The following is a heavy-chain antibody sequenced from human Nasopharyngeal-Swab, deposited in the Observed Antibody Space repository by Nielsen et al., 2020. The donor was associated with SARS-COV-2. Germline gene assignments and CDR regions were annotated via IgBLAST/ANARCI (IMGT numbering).Heavy chain of an antibody. D-gene: IGHD3-3*01. CDR3: AATPPYDFWSAYYYWDY. J-gene: IGHJ4*02. CDR2: INTNTGNP. Sequence: ASVKVFCKASGYTFTSYTMNWVRQAPGQGLEWMGWINTNTGNPTYAQGFTGRFVFSLDTSVSTAYLQISSLKAEDTAVYYCAATPPYDFWSAYYYWDYWGQGTLVTVSS. V-gene: IGHV7-4-1*02. CDR1: GYTFTSYT.